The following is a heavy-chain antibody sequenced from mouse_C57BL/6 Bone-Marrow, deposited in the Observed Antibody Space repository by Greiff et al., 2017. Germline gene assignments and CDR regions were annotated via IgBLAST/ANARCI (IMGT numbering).Heavy chain of an antibody. CDR1: GFTFSDFY. D-gene: IGHD1-2*01. Sequence: EVQVVESGGGLVQSGRSLRLSCATSGFTFSDFYMEWVRQAPGKGLEWIAASRNKANDYTTEYSESVKGRFIVSRDTSQSILYLQMNALRAEDTAIYYCASDHHYYGLDYWGQGTTLTVSS. CDR3: ASDHHYYGLDY. V-gene: IGHV7-1*01. CDR2: SRNKANDYTT. J-gene: IGHJ2*01.